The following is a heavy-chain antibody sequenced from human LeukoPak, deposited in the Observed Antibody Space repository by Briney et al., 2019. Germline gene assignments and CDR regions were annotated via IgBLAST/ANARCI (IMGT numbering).Heavy chain of an antibody. J-gene: IGHJ4*02. Sequence: SGPTLVNPTQTLTRTCTFSGFSLNTRGVGVCWIRQPPGRALEWLALIYWDDARRYSPSLKSRLTITKDTSRNQVVLTMTNMDPVDTATYFCAHRKNYYDSSVFDNWGQGTLVTVSS. CDR3: AHRKNYYDSSVFDN. V-gene: IGHV2-5*02. CDR2: IYWDDAR. D-gene: IGHD3-22*01. CDR1: GFSLNTRGVG.